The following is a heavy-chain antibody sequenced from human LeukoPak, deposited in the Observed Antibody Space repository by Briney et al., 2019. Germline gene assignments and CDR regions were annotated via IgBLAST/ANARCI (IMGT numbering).Heavy chain of an antibody. V-gene: IGHV4-59*01. J-gene: IGHJ5*02. D-gene: IGHD3-10*01. CDR2: VSYTGNT. CDR3: ARDDYRGVTNFDP. Sequence: SETLSLTCTVSGGSISPYFWSWIRQPPGKGLEWIGYVSYTGNTNYNPSLKSRVTISVDTSKNQFSLQLTSVTAADTAVYYCARDDYRGVTNFDPWGQGTLVTVSS. CDR1: GGSISPYF.